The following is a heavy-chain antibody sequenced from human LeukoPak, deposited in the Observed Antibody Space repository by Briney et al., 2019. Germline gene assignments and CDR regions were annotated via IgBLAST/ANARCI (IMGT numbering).Heavy chain of an antibody. V-gene: IGHV3-9*01. CDR2: ISWNSGSI. CDR1: GFTFDDYA. CDR3: ATIPLKGSEYFPH. Sequence: GGSLRLSCAASGFTFDDYAMHWVRHAPGKGLEWVSGISWNSGSIGYADSVKGRFTISRDNAKNPLYLQMNSLRAEDTAIYYCATIPLKGSEYFPHWGQGTLVTVSS. D-gene: IGHD2-2*02. J-gene: IGHJ1*01.